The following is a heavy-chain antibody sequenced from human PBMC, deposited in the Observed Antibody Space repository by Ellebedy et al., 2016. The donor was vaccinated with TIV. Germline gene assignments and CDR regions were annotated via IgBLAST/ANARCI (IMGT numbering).Heavy chain of an antibody. CDR3: ARGNETGGLR. J-gene: IGHJ4*02. D-gene: IGHD7-27*01. V-gene: IGHV3-21*01. Sequence: GGSLRLXCVGSGFTFNTHTLHWVRQAPGKGLEWVSSISSRSTSLHYSDSVKGRFAISRDNAKNSVHLQMDSLRVDDTAVYYCARGNETGGLRWGQGTLVTVSS. CDR2: ISSRSTSL. CDR1: GFTFNTHT.